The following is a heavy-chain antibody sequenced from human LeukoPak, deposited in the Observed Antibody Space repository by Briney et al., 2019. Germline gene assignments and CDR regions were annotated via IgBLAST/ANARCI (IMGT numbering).Heavy chain of an antibody. V-gene: IGHV4-34*01. CDR2: INHSGST. CDR3: ARHMNSGWLDY. D-gene: IGHD6-19*01. CDR1: GGSFSGYY. J-gene: IGHJ4*02. Sequence: SETLSLTCAVYGGSFSGYYWSWIRQPPGKGLEWIGEINHSGSTNYNPSLKSRVTISVDTSKNQFSLKLSSVTAADTAVYYCARHMNSGWLDYWGQGTLVTVSS.